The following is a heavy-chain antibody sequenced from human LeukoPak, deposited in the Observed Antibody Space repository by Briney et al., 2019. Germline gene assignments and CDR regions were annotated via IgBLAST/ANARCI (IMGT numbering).Heavy chain of an antibody. CDR3: ARGGNSYGRATYYYYYMDV. J-gene: IGHJ6*03. D-gene: IGHD5-18*01. CDR1: GYTFTSYY. CDR2: INPSGGST. Sequence: GASVKVSCKASGYTFTSYYMHWVRQAPGQGREWMGIINPSGGSTSYAQKFQGRVTMTRDTSTSTVYMELSSLRSEDTAVYYCARGGNSYGRATYYYYYMDVWGKGTTVTVSS. V-gene: IGHV1-46*03.